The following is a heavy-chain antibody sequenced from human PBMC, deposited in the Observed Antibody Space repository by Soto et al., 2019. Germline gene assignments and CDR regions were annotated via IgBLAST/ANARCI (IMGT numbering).Heavy chain of an antibody. D-gene: IGHD3-10*01. CDR2: IYYRGST. CDR1: GGSISSYY. V-gene: IGHV4-59*08. CDR3: ARHNYGSGSTYFDY. J-gene: IGHJ4*02. Sequence: QVQLQESGPGLVKPSETLSLTCTVSGGSISSYYWSWIRQPPGKGLEWIGYIYYRGSTNYNPSLNSRVTISVDTSKNQFSLKLNSMTAAYTAVYYCARHNYGSGSTYFDYWGQGTLVTVSS.